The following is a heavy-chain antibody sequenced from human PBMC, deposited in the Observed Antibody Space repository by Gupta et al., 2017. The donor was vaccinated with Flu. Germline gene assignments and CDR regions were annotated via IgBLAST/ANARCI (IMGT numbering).Heavy chain of an antibody. V-gene: IGHV3-33*01. J-gene: IGHJ6*02. CDR1: GFTFSSYG. CDR3: ARDRRVEELLLGGMDV. Sequence: QVQLVESGGGVVQPGRSLRLSCAASGFTFSSYGMHWVRQAPGKGLEWVAVIWYDGSNKYYADPVKGRFTISRDNSKNTLYLKMNSLRAEDTAVYYCARDRRVEELLLGGMDVWGQGTTVTVSS. D-gene: IGHD2-15*01. CDR2: IWYDGSNK.